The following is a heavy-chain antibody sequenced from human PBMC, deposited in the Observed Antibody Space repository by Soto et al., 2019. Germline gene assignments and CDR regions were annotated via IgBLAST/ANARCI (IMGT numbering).Heavy chain of an antibody. CDR3: PSALSSSGWYVYDN. J-gene: IGHJ4*02. CDR1: GYAFTTYY. CDR2: MNPSGGSR. Sequence: ASVKVSCKASGYAFTTYYMHWVRQAPGQGLEWMGIMNPSGGSRSTAPKSQGRGTMTRDWARSRGYMDLSSLSSQDTAVYYCPSALSSSGWYVYDNRGQGTWVTVSS. D-gene: IGHD6-19*01. V-gene: IGHV1-46*01.